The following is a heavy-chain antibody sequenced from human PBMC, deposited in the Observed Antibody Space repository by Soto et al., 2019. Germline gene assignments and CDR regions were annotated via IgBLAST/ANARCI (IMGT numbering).Heavy chain of an antibody. CDR1: GFTFSNYA. D-gene: IGHD1-26*01. CDR2: ISGSGGST. Sequence: PGGSLRLSCAASGFTFSNYAMSWVRQAPGKGLEWVSAISGSGGSTYYADSVKGRFTISRDNSKNTLYLQMHSLRAEDTAVYYCAKDPRGSYSIGWSDYWGQGTLVTVSS. CDR3: AKDPRGSYSIGWSDY. V-gene: IGHV3-23*01. J-gene: IGHJ4*02.